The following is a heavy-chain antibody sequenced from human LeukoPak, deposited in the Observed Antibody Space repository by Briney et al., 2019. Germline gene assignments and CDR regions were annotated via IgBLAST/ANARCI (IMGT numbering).Heavy chain of an antibody. J-gene: IGHJ4*02. CDR2: INPSGGST. V-gene: IGHV1-46*01. Sequence: GASVKVSCKASGYTFTSYYMHWVRQAPGQGLEWMGIINPSGGSTSYAQKFQGRVTMTRDMSTSTVYMELSSLRSEDTAVYYCARDQYYDSSGYYYVDHWGQGTLVTVSS. D-gene: IGHD3-22*01. CDR3: ARDQYYDSSGYYYVDH. CDR1: GYTFTSYY.